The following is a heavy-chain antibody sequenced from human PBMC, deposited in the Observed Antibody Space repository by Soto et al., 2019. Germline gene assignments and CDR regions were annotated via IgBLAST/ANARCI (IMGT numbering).Heavy chain of an antibody. CDR3: ARLWSAREPNFDS. J-gene: IGHJ4*02. CDR1: GYTFSDSA. D-gene: IGHD1-26*01. V-gene: IGHV3-73*01. CDR2: IRSKANNYAT. Sequence: LRLSCAASGYTFSDSAMHWVRQASGKGLEWVGRIRSKANNYATVYAASVKGRFTISRDDSKNTAYLQMNSLKTEDTAVYYCARLWSAREPNFDSWGQGTLVTVSS.